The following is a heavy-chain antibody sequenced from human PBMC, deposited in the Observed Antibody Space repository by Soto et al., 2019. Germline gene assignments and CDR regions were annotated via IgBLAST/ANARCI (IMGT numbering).Heavy chain of an antibody. J-gene: IGHJ6*02. D-gene: IGHD5-18*01. CDR2: INPSGGST. CDR1: GYSFISYY. Sequence: GASGKVSCKASGYSFISYYVHWVRLSPGQGLEWMGIINPSGGSTSYAQKFQGRLTMTRDTSTSTVYMELSSLRSEDTAVYFCARDLGYTTMASYYYYGMDVWGQGTTVTVSS. V-gene: IGHV1-46*01. CDR3: ARDLGYTTMASYYYYGMDV.